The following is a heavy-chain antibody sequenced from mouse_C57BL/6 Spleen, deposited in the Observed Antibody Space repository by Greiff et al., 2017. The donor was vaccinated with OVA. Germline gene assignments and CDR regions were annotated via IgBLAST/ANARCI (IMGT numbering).Heavy chain of an antibody. CDR3: AYGSRDWYFDV. V-gene: IGHV1-80*01. D-gene: IGHD1-1*01. CDR1: GYAFSSYW. Sequence: QVQLKESGAELVKPGASVKISCKASGYAFSSYWMNWVKQRPGKGLEWIGQIYPGDGDTNYNGKFKGKATLTADKSSSTAYMQLSSLTSEDSAVYFCAYGSRDWYFDVWGTGTTVTVSS. CDR2: IYPGDGDT. J-gene: IGHJ1*03.